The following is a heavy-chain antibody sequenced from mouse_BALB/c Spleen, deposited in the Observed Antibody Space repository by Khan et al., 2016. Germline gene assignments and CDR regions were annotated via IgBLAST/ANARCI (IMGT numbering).Heavy chain of an antibody. CDR3: AGCRNFFHWYFDV. Sequence: QIQLVQSGPELKKPGETVRISCKASGYTFTTAGMQWVQKMPGKGLKWIGWINTHSGVPKYAEDFKGRFAFSLETSARTAYLQLSNLKNEDTATYFCAGCRNFFHWYFDVWGAGTTVTVSS. D-gene: IGHD2-1*01. CDR1: GYTFTTAG. CDR2: INTHSGVP. J-gene: IGHJ1*01. V-gene: IGHV9-4*02.